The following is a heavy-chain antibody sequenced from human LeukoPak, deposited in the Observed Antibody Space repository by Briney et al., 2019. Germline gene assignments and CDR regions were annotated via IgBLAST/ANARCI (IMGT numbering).Heavy chain of an antibody. CDR1: GFTFSSYA. CDR3: ARELRFLEWLLDY. V-gene: IGHV3-30-3*01. CDR2: ISYDGSNK. D-gene: IGHD3-3*01. Sequence: GGSLRLSCAASGFTFSSYAMHWVRQAPGKGLEWVAVISYDGSNKYYADSVKGRFTISRDNSKNTLYLQMSSLRAEDTAVYYCARELRFLEWLLDYWGQGTLVTVSS. J-gene: IGHJ4*02.